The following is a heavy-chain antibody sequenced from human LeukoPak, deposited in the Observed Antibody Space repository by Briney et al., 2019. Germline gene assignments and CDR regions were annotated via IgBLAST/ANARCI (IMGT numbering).Heavy chain of an antibody. CDR1: GFTFSSYG. J-gene: IGHJ4*02. V-gene: IGHV3-30*03. Sequence: PGGSLRLSCAASGFTFSSYGMHWVRQAPGKGLEWVAVISYDGSSKFYADSVKGRFTISRDNSKNTLYLQMNSLRAEDTAVYYCASELGYCSGGSCPTTPFDYWGQGTLVTVSS. CDR2: ISYDGSSK. CDR3: ASELGYCSGGSCPTTPFDY. D-gene: IGHD2-15*01.